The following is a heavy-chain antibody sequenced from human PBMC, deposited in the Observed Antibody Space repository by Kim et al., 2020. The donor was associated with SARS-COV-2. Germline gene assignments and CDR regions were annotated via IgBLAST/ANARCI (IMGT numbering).Heavy chain of an antibody. Sequence: ASVKVSCKASGYTFTSYDINWVRQATGQGLEWMGWMNPNSGNTGYAQKFQGRVTMTRNTSISTAYMELSSLRSEDTAVYYCAFSSWYSYYYYGMDVWGQGTTVTVSS. V-gene: IGHV1-8*01. CDR3: AFSSWYSYYYYGMDV. CDR2: MNPNSGNT. D-gene: IGHD6-13*01. CDR1: GYTFTSYD. J-gene: IGHJ6*02.